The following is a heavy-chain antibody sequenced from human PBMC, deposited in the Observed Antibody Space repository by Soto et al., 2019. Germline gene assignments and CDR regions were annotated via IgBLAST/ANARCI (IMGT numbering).Heavy chain of an antibody. V-gene: IGHV2-5*01. CDR3: AHRDTTGYYPKPFAY. Sequence: QITLKESGPTLVKTTETLTLTCSFSGFSLSTSGVGVGWIRQPPGKALEWLTLIYGHDDKRYSPSLKSRLTITTDTSKNQVVLTMTNMDPVDTATYYCAHRDTTGYYPKPFAYWSQGTLVTVSS. D-gene: IGHD3-22*01. J-gene: IGHJ4*02. CDR2: IYGHDDK. CDR1: GFSLSTSGVG.